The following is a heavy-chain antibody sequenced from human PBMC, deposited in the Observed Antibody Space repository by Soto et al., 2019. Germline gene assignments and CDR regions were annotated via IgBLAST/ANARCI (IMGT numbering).Heavy chain of an antibody. CDR3: ARALTSGDGYNTPNYYYYGMDV. J-gene: IGHJ6*02. D-gene: IGHD5-12*01. V-gene: IGHV1-69*13. Sequence: SVKVSCKASGGTFSSYAISWVRQAPGQGLEWMGGIIPIFGTANYAQKFQGRVTITADESTSTAYMELSSLRSEDTAVYYCARALTSGDGYNTPNYYYYGMDVWGQGTTVTVSS. CDR2: IIPIFGTA. CDR1: GGTFSSYA.